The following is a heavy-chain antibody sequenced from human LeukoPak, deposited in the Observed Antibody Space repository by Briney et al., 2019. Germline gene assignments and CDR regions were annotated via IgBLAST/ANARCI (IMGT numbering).Heavy chain of an antibody. CDR1: GFTFSLYG. D-gene: IGHD3-16*01. CDR2: TSYDGSNQ. CDR3: AKDFETRKEAWLRYPDY. J-gene: IGHJ4*02. V-gene: IGHV3-30*18. Sequence: GGSLRLPCAASGFTFSLYGMHWVRQAPGKGLEWVAVTSYDGSNQYYADSVKGRFTISRDNSMNTLSLQMDSLRVEDTGVYYCAKDFETRKEAWLRYPDYWGQGTLVTVSS.